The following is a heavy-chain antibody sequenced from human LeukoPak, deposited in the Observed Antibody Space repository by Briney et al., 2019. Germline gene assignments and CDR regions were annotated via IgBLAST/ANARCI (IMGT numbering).Heavy chain of an antibody. J-gene: IGHJ4*02. V-gene: IGHV1-69*04. CDR1: GYTFTSYG. Sequence: GASVKVSCKASGYTFTSYGISWVRQAPGQGLEWMGRIIPILGIANYAQKFQGRVTINADNSTSTAYMELSSLRSEDTAVYYCARSGYYDSSGYYNYWGQGTLVTVSS. CDR2: IIPILGIA. CDR3: ARSGYYDSSGYYNY. D-gene: IGHD3-22*01.